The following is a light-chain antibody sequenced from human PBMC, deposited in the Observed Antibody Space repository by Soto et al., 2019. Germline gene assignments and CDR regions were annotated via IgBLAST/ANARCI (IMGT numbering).Light chain of an antibody. Sequence: EILMTQSPATLSVSPGERATLSCRASQSVNSNLAWYQQRPGQAPRLLIYGASSRATGIPARFSGSGSGTDFPLTISSLQSEDFAVYYCQQYNNWPPLYTFGQGTKLEIK. CDR3: QQYNNWPPLYT. CDR1: QSVNSN. CDR2: GAS. V-gene: IGKV3-15*01. J-gene: IGKJ2*01.